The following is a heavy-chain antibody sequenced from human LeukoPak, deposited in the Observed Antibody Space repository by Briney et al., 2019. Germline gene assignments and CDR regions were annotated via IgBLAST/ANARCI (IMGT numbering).Heavy chain of an antibody. V-gene: IGHV1-69*04. CDR1: GGTFSSYA. J-gene: IGHJ5*02. CDR3: AREEGLFVVVPAAPNWFDP. Sequence: SVKVSCKASGGTFSSYAISWVRQAPGQGLERMGRIIPIFGIANYAQKFQGRVTITADKSTSTAYMELSSLRSEDTAVYYCAREEGLFVVVPAAPNWFDPWGQGTLVTVSS. CDR2: IIPIFGIA. D-gene: IGHD2-2*01.